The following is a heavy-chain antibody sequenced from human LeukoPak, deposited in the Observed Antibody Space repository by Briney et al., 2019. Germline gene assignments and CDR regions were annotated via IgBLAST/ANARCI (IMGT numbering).Heavy chain of an antibody. CDR3: AKDYYDSSGPRD. Sequence: PGRSLRLSCAASGFTFSSYAMHWVRQAPGKGLEWVAVISYDGSNKYYADSVKGRFTISRDNSKNTLYLQMNSLRAEDTAVYYCAKDYYDSSGPRDWGQGTLVTVSS. V-gene: IGHV3-30-3*01. CDR2: ISYDGSNK. CDR1: GFTFSSYA. D-gene: IGHD3-22*01. J-gene: IGHJ4*02.